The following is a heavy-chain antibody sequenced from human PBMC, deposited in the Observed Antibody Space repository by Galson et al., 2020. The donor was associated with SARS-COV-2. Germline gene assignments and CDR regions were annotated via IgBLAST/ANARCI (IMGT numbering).Heavy chain of an antibody. J-gene: IGHJ4*02. Sequence: GESLKISCAASGFTFSSHAIHLVPPAPGKGLEWVAQIFYDGSDKYYRDSVKGRFTISRDSSKNTVFLQMNNLRADDTAVYYCARDGQSSSGWAVVFWGQGTLLTVSS. V-gene: IGHV3-33*01. D-gene: IGHD6-19*01. CDR2: IFYDGSDK. CDR3: ARDGQSSSGWAVVF. CDR1: GFTFSSHA.